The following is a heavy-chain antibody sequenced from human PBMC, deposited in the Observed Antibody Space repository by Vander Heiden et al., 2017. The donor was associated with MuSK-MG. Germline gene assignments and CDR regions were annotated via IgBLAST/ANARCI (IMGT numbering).Heavy chain of an antibody. D-gene: IGHD3-10*01. J-gene: IGHJ5*02. V-gene: IGHV1-69*01. CDR1: GGTFSSYA. CDR3: ARDTPPGGWFDP. Sequence: QVQLVQSGAEVKKPGSSVKVPCKASGGTFSSYAIGEVEQAPGQGLEWMGGIIPIFGTANYAQKFQGRVTITADESTSTAYMELRSLRSEDTAVYYCARDTPPGGWFDPWGQGTLVTVSS. CDR2: IIPIFGTA.